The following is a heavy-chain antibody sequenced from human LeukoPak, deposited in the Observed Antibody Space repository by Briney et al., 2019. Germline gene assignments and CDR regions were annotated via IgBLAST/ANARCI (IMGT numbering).Heavy chain of an antibody. V-gene: IGHV4-59*01. CDR2: IYYRGNT. Sequence: SETLSLTCTVSGGSISSYYWSCIRQPPGKGLEWIGYIYYRGNTNYNPSLKSRVTISVDTSKNQFSLKLSSVTAADTAVYYCARVGDWNDLVYWGQGTLVTVSS. J-gene: IGHJ4*02. CDR3: ARVGDWNDLVY. D-gene: IGHD1-1*01. CDR1: GGSISSYY.